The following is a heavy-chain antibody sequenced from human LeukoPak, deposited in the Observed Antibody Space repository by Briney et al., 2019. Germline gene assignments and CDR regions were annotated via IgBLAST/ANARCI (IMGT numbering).Heavy chain of an antibody. CDR2: IYHSGST. CDR1: GGSISRSNW. V-gene: IGHV4-4*02. CDR3: ASGTTDIVVVPATLRNYYFDY. D-gene: IGHD2-2*01. Sequence: SETLSLTCAVSGGSISRSNWWSWVRQPPGKGLEWIGEIYHSGSTNYNPSLKSRVTISVDKSKNQFSLKLSSVTAADTAVYYCASGTTDIVVVPATLRNYYFDYWGQGTLVTVSS. J-gene: IGHJ4*02.